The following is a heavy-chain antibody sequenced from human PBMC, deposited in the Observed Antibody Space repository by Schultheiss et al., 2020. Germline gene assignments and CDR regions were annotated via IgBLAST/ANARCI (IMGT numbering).Heavy chain of an antibody. V-gene: IGHV4-4*02. J-gene: IGHJ6*02. CDR1: GGSISSSNW. D-gene: IGHD6-13*01. Sequence: SETLSLTCAVSGGSISSSNWWSWVRQPPGKGLEWIGEIYHSGSTNYNPSLKSRVTISVDKSKNQFSLKLSSVTAADTAVYYCARSIAAAGTGYYYYYGMDVWGQGTTVTVSS. CDR2: IYHSGST. CDR3: ARSIAAAGTGYYYYYGMDV.